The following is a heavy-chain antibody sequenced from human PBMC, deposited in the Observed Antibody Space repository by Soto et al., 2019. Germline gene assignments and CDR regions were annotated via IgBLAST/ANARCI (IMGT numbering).Heavy chain of an antibody. CDR1: IFTFSDYG. D-gene: IGHD3-22*01. CDR2: ISYDGTKE. J-gene: IGHJ5*02. CDR3: AREGSSMIVVNNWFAT. V-gene: IGHV3-30*03. Sequence: QVHLVESGGGVVQVGKSLRLSCAASIFTFSDYGMDWVRQAPGKGLEWVTFISYDGTKELYADSVKGRFAIPRDNSQNTLYLQMNSLRTEDTAVYYCAREGSSMIVVNNWFATWGQGTLVTVSS.